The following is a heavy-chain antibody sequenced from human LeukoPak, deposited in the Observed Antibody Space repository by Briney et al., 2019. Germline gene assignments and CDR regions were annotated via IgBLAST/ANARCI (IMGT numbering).Heavy chain of an antibody. Sequence: PSETLSLTCAVSGGSISSHNWWSWVRQSPGKGLEWIGEIYHSGSTNYSPSLETRVTISVDKSKNQFSLKLSSWTAADTAVYLCARVIAPSNSGWFDYWGQGTLVTVSS. D-gene: IGHD5-12*01. CDR2: IYHSGST. J-gene: IGHJ4*02. V-gene: IGHV4-4*02. CDR3: ARVIAPSNSGWFDY. CDR1: GGSISSHNW.